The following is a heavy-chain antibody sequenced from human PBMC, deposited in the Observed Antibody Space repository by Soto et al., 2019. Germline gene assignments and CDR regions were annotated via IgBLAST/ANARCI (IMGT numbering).Heavy chain of an antibody. Sequence: QVQLQESGPGLVKPSQTLSLTCTVSGGSISSGDYYWSWIRQPPGKGLEWIGYIYYSGSTYYNPSLKSRVTISVDTSKNQCSLKLSSVTAAETAVYYCARAPFDYYDTSCWFDPLGQGTLVNVSS. D-gene: IGHD3-22*01. CDR2: IYYSGST. V-gene: IGHV4-30-4*01. CDR3: ARAPFDYYDTSCWFDP. CDR1: GGSISSGDYY. J-gene: IGHJ5*02.